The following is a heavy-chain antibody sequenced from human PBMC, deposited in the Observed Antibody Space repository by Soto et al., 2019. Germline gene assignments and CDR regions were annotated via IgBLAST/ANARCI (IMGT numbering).Heavy chain of an antibody. V-gene: IGHV3-72*01. CDR1: GFTFSDHY. Sequence: EAQLVESGGGLVQPGGSLRLSCAASGFTFSDHYMDWVRQAPGKGLEWVGRIGNKANSYTTQYAASVKGRFTISRDDSQNSLYLQMNSLKTEDTAVYYCARGSSGAYVGWFDPWGQGTLVTVSS. CDR3: ARGSSGAYVGWFDP. D-gene: IGHD5-12*01. CDR2: IGNKANSYTT. J-gene: IGHJ5*02.